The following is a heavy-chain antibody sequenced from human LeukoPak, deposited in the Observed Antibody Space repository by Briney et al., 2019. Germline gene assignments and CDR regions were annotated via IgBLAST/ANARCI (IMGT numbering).Heavy chain of an antibody. CDR1: GFTFGDYA. D-gene: IGHD3-22*01. Sequence: GGSLRLSCTASGFTFGDYAMSWVRQAPGKGLEWVGFIRSKAYGGTTEYAASVKGRFTISRDDSKSIAYLQMNSLKTEDTAVYYCTRSKAYYYDSSGHSGYWGQGTLVTVSS. J-gene: IGHJ4*02. CDR2: IRSKAYGGTT. CDR3: TRSKAYYYDSSGHSGY. V-gene: IGHV3-49*04.